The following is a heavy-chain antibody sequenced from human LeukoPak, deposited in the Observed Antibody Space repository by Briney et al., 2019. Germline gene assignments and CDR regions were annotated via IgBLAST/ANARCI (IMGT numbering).Heavy chain of an antibody. Sequence: GGSLRLSCAASGFAFSSYEMNWVRQAPGKGLEWVSCISSSGSTIYYADSVKGRFTISRDNAKNTLFLQMYSLRAEDTAACYCAREDSSGSGVWYPDLWGRGTLLTVSS. CDR3: AREDSSGSGVWYPDL. D-gene: IGHD6-25*01. CDR2: ISSSGSTI. V-gene: IGHV3-48*03. CDR1: GFAFSSYE. J-gene: IGHJ2*01.